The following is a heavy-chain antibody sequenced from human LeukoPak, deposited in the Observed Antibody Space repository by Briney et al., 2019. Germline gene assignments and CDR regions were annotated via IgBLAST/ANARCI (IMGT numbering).Heavy chain of an antibody. Sequence: PGGSLRLSCAASGFTFTSYAMTWVRQAPGKGLEWFSYISSSSSNIYYADSVMGRFTISRDNANNLVFLQMNSLRAEDTAVYYCARVGRSGYSLDYWGQGTLVTVSS. D-gene: IGHD3-3*01. CDR1: GFTFTSYA. J-gene: IGHJ4*02. CDR2: ISSSSSNI. V-gene: IGHV3-48*03. CDR3: ARVGRSGYSLDY.